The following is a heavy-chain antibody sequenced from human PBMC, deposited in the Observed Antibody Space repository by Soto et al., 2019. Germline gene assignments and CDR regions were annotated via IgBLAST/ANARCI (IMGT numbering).Heavy chain of an antibody. V-gene: IGHV1-18*04. J-gene: IGHJ1*01. D-gene: IGHD4-17*01. CDR1: GYTFTSYG. Sequence: QVQLVQSGPDLKRPGASMKVSCKASGYTFTSYGISWVRQAPGQGLEWMAWISPLKGRTQYSQKAQGRVTLSTDTSSNPAYMEMTTLRVDDTPVYYCAMDYGDRPEYFKHWGQGTLVTVS. CDR3: AMDYGDRPEYFKH. CDR2: ISPLKGRT.